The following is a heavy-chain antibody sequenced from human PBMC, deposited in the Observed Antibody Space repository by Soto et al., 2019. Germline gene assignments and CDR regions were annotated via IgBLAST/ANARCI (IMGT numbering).Heavy chain of an antibody. CDR3: ARGGFLLRTVHSYFAY. J-gene: IGHJ4*02. CDR1: GGTFSSYA. CDR2: IIPIFGTA. D-gene: IGHD3-3*01. V-gene: IGHV1-69*06. Sequence: GASVKVSCKASGGTFSSYATSWVRQAPGQGLEWMGGIIPIFGTANYAQKFQGRVTITADKSTSTAYMELSSLRSEDTAVYYCARGGFLLRTVHSYFAYWGKGTLVPVPS.